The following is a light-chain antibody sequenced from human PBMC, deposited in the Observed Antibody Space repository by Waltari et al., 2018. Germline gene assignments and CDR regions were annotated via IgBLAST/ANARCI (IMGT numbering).Light chain of an antibody. J-gene: IGLJ1*01. V-gene: IGLV3-21*01. CDR1: TIESKS. Sequence: SYVLTQPPSVSVAPGETARITCGGNTIESKSVHWYRQRPGQAPVVVISYDNDRAAGIPGRFSGSNSGNTATLTISRVEAGDEADYYCQVWDANTDPGVFGTGTEVTVL. CDR2: YDN. CDR3: QVWDANTDPGV.